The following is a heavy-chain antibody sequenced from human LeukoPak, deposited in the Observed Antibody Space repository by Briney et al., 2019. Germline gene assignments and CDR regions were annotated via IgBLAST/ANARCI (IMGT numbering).Heavy chain of an antibody. CDR3: ARDRRARTTAYYFDY. CDR1: GFTVSSNY. J-gene: IGHJ4*02. V-gene: IGHV3-66*01. Sequence: PGGSLRLSGAASGFTVSSNYMSWVRQAPGKGLEWVSVIYSGGSTYYADSVKGRFTISRDNSKNTLYLQMNSLRAEDTAVYYCARDRRARTTAYYFDYWGQGTLVTVSS. D-gene: IGHD4-17*01. CDR2: IYSGGST.